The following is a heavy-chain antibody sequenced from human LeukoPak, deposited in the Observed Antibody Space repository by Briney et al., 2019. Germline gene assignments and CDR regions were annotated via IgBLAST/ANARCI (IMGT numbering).Heavy chain of an antibody. CDR3: ARAPYSSSWLRDYYYGMDV. CDR1: GYTFTSYA. Sequence: ASVKVSCKASGYTFTSYAMNWVRQAPGQGLEWMGWINTNTGNPTYAQGFTGRFVFSLDTSVSTAYLQISSLKAEDTAVYYCARAPYSSSWLRDYYYGMDVWGQGTTVTVSS. CDR2: INTNTGNP. V-gene: IGHV7-4-1*02. D-gene: IGHD6-13*01. J-gene: IGHJ6*02.